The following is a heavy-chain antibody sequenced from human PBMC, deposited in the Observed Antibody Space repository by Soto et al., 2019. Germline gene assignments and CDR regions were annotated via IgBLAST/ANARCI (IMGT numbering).Heavy chain of an antibody. D-gene: IGHD6-19*01. CDR1: GGSISSSSYY. J-gene: IGHJ6*02. V-gene: IGHV4-39*01. CDR3: ARLNSSGWKYYYYYYGMDV. CDR2: IYYSGST. Sequence: PSETLSLTCTVSGGSISSSSYYWGWIRQPPGKGLEWIGSIYYSGSTYYNPSLKSRVTISVDTSKNQFSLKLSSVTAADTAVYYCARLNSSGWKYYYYYYGMDVWGQGTTVTVSS.